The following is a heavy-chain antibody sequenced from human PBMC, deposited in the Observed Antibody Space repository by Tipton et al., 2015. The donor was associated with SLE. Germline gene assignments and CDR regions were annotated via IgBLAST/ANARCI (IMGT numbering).Heavy chain of an antibody. D-gene: IGHD3-10*01. J-gene: IGHJ6*03. CDR3: ARGHGSGSYRVDYYYMDV. Sequence: TLSLTCTVSGGSISSHYWSWIRQPPGKGLEWIGYIYHTGSTNYNPSLKSRVTISIDTSKNQFSLKLTSVTAADTAVYYCARGHGSGSYRVDYYYMDVWGKGTTVTVSS. V-gene: IGHV4-59*11. CDR2: IYHTGST. CDR1: GGSISSHY.